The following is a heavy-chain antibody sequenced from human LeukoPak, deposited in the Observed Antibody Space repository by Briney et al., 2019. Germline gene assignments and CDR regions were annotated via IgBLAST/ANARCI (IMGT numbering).Heavy chain of an antibody. CDR2: IYYSGST. CDR1: GGSVSSGNYY. D-gene: IGHD1-7*01. V-gene: IGHV4-61*01. CDR3: ARDRPSTGTTRGHYYYGMDV. Sequence: SETLSLTCTVSGGSVSSGNYYWSWIRQPSGKGLEWIGYIYYSGSTNCNPSLKSRVTISVDTSKNQFSLKLSSVTAADTAVYYCARDRPSTGTTRGHYYYGMDVWGQGTTVTVSS. J-gene: IGHJ6*02.